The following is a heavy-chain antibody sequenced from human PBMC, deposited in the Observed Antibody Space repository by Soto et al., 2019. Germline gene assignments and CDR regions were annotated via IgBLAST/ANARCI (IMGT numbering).Heavy chain of an antibody. J-gene: IGHJ4*02. CDR2: FYPGDSDT. CDR1: GYSFTNYW. V-gene: IGHV5-51*01. Sequence: GESLKISCKGSGYSFTNYWIGLVRQIPGKGLEWMGIFYPGDSDTRYSPSFQGQVTISADKSISTAYMQWSSMKASDTAMYYCPRLVVGVTRYFDYWGQGALVTVSS. CDR3: PRLVVGVTRYFDY. D-gene: IGHD1-26*01.